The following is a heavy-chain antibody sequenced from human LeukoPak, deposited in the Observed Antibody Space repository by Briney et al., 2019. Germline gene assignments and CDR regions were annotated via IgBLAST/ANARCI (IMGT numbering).Heavy chain of an antibody. CDR2: IYYSGDT. Sequence: PSETLSLTCTVSGGSVSSGGYYWSWIRQHPGKGLEWVGYIYYSGDTYYNPSLKSRITISVDTSKNQFSLKLTSVTAADTAVYYCARDGRGWNGRFDYWGQGTLVTVSS. V-gene: IGHV4-31*03. D-gene: IGHD1-1*01. CDR1: GGSVSSGGYY. J-gene: IGHJ4*02. CDR3: ARDGRGWNGRFDY.